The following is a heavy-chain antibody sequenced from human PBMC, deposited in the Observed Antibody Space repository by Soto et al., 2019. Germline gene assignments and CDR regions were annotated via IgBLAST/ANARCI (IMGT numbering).Heavy chain of an antibody. V-gene: IGHV1-69*05. CDR1: GGTFSSYA. J-gene: IGHJ2*01. CDR3: ARWVRLFDYGGTSRLLDL. D-gene: IGHD4-17*01. CDR2: IIPILGTA. Sequence: QVQLVQSGAEVKKPGSSVKVSCKASGGTFSSYAISWVRQAPGQGLEWMGGIIPILGTANYAQKFQGSVRSTPDXXTXNXXTQLRSPRSEDTDVYYSARWVRLFDYGGTSRLLDLWGRGTLVTVSS.